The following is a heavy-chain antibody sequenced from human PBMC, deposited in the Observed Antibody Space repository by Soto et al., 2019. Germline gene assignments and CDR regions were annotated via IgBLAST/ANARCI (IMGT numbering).Heavy chain of an antibody. CDR3: AKDRGYCSGGSCYIDY. CDR1: GLTFSSYG. J-gene: IGHJ4*02. V-gene: IGHV3-30*18. D-gene: IGHD2-15*01. CDR2: ISYDGSNK. Sequence: QVPLVESGGGVVQPGRSLRLSCAASGLTFSSYGMHWVRQAPGKGLEWVAVISYDGSNKYYADSVKGRFTISRDNSKNTLYLQMNSLRAEDTAVYYCAKDRGYCSGGSCYIDYWGQGTLVTVSS.